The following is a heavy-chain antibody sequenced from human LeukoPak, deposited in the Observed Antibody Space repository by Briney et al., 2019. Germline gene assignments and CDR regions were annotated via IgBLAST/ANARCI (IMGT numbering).Heavy chain of an antibody. CDR1: GYTFTSYG. Sequence: GASAKVSCKASGYTFTSYGISWVRQAPGQGLEWMGWISAYNGNTNYAQKLQGRVTMTTDTSTSTAYMELRSLRSDDTAVYYCARTDIYDSSGPVGYWGQGTLVTVSS. D-gene: IGHD3-22*01. V-gene: IGHV1-18*01. J-gene: IGHJ4*02. CDR3: ARTDIYDSSGPVGY. CDR2: ISAYNGNT.